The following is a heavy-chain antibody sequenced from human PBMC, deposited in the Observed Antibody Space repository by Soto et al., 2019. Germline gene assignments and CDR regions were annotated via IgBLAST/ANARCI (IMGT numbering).Heavy chain of an antibody. CDR3: AKDYGYSSSWYLFDY. J-gene: IGHJ4*02. V-gene: IGHV3-9*01. CDR2: ISWNSGSI. Sequence: EVQLVESGGGLVQPGRSLRLSCAASGFTFDDYAMHWVRQAPGKGLEWVSGISWNSGSIGYADSVKGRFTISRDNAKNSLYLQMNSLRAEDTALYYCAKDYGYSSSWYLFDYWGQGTLVTVSS. CDR1: GFTFDDYA. D-gene: IGHD6-13*01.